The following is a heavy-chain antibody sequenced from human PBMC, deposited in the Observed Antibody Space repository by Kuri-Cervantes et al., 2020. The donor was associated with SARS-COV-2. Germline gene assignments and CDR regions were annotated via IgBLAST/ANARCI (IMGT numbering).Heavy chain of an antibody. CDR3: ARVVVVPAATEKQWRVWRLHDY. CDR2: ISSSGSTI. Sequence: GGSLRLSCAASGFTFSSYEMNWVRQAPGKGLEWVSYISSSGSTIYYADSVKGRFTISRDNAKNSLYLQMNSLRAEDTAVYYCARVVVVPAATEKQWRVWRLHDYWGQGTLVTVSS. CDR1: GFTFSSYE. D-gene: IGHD2-2*01. J-gene: IGHJ4*02. V-gene: IGHV3-48*03.